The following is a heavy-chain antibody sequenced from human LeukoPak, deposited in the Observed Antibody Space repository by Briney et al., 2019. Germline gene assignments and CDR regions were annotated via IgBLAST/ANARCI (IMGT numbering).Heavy chain of an antibody. Sequence: GGSLRLSCAASGFTFSSHWMHWVRQAPGKGPVWGALIGSAGTRTNYADSVKGRFTISRDNVRNILYLQMNGLRVDDTAVYYCTRHQDSWGRGTPVTVSS. J-gene: IGHJ4*02. CDR3: TRHQDS. CDR2: IGSAGTRT. V-gene: IGHV3-74*01. CDR1: GFTFSSHW.